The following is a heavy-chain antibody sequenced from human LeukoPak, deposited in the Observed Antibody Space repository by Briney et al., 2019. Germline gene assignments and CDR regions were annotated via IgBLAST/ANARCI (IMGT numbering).Heavy chain of an antibody. J-gene: IGHJ4*02. Sequence: ASVKVSCKASGGTFSSYAISWVRQAPGQGLEWMGGIIPIFGTANYAQKFQGRVMITADESTSTAYMELSSLRSEDTAMYYCARVGPYFSSSYYYDSSGYYDYWGQGTLVTVSS. CDR1: GGTFSSYA. CDR2: IIPIFGTA. CDR3: ARVGPYFSSSYYYDSSGYYDY. D-gene: IGHD3-22*01. V-gene: IGHV1-69*13.